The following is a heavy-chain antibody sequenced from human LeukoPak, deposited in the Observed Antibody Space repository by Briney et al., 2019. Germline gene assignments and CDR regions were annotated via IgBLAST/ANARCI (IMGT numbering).Heavy chain of an antibody. Sequence: PGGSLRLSCAASGFTFSSYAMHWVRQAPGKGLEWVAVISYDGSNKYYADSVKGRFTISRDNSKNTLYLQMNSLRAEDTAVYYCARAAGREYPKYYFDYWGQGTLVTVFS. D-gene: IGHD6-13*01. V-gene: IGHV3-30*04. CDR2: ISYDGSNK. J-gene: IGHJ4*02. CDR3: ARAAGREYPKYYFDY. CDR1: GFTFSSYA.